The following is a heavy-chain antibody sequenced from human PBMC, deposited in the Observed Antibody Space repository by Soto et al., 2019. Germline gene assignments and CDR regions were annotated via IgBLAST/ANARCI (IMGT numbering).Heavy chain of an antibody. CDR2: ISWNSGSI. J-gene: IGHJ3*02. V-gene: IGHV3-9*01. D-gene: IGHD1-26*01. Sequence: GGSLRLSCAASGFTFDDYAMHWVRQAPGKGLEWVSGISWNSGSIGYADSVKGRFTISRDNAKNSLYLQMNSLRAEDTALYYCAKDLRYSGSYYDAFDIWGQGTMVTVSS. CDR1: GFTFDDYA. CDR3: AKDLRYSGSYYDAFDI.